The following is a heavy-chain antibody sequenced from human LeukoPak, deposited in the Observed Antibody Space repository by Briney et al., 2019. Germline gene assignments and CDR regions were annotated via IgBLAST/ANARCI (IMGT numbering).Heavy chain of an antibody. J-gene: IGHJ5*02. CDR3: ATRHCSGGSCYSGSGGNWFDP. CDR1: GYTLTELS. CDR2: FDPEDGET. D-gene: IGHD2-15*01. Sequence: ASVKVSCKVSGYTLTELSMHWVRQAPGKGLEWMGGFDPEDGETIYAQKFQGRVTMTEDTSTDTAYMELSSLRSEDTAVYYCATRHCSGGSCYSGSGGNWFDPWGQGTLVTVSS. V-gene: IGHV1-24*01.